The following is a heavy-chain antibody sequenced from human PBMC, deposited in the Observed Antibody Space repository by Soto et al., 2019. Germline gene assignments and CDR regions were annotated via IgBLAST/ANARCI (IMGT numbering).Heavy chain of an antibody. CDR1: GYPFSSYG. CDR3: ARLVVAGSPLDY. V-gene: IGHV1-18*04. Sequence: QVHLVQSAAEVKKPGASVTVSCKASGYPFSSYGITWVRQAPGQGLEWMGWTSAFYGNSTYSEKFQGRVIMTIDTSTSTAYMDLTSLKSDDTAVYYCARLVVAGSPLDYWGQGTLVTVSS. CDR2: TSAFYGNS. D-gene: IGHD2-15*01. J-gene: IGHJ4*02.